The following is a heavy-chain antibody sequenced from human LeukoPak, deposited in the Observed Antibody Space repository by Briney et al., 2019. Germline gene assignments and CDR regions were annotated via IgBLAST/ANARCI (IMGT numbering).Heavy chain of an antibody. CDR2: IYHSGST. Sequence: PSQTLTLTCTVSGGSISSGGYYWSWIRQPPGKGLEWIGYIYHSGSTYYNPSLKSRVTISVDRSKNQFSLKLSSVTAADTAVYYCARAKTNYDPASFDYWGQGTLVTVSS. CDR3: ARAKTNYDPASFDY. J-gene: IGHJ4*02. CDR1: GGSISSGGYY. V-gene: IGHV4-30-2*01. D-gene: IGHD3-3*01.